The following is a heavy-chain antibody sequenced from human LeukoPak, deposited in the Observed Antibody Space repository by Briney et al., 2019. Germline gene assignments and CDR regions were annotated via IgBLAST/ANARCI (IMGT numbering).Heavy chain of an antibody. J-gene: IGHJ4*02. CDR3: AKDGSWSCTD. CDR1: GFSFSNSA. V-gene: IGHV3-30*02. Sequence: GGSLRLSCAASGFSFSNSAMHWVRQGPGMGLEWVTYIAHHGSNKYYADSVKGRFTISRDNSKRMLYLQVDSLRADDTALYYCAKDGSWSCTDWGQGTLVTVSS. CDR2: IAHHGSNK. D-gene: IGHD2-8*02.